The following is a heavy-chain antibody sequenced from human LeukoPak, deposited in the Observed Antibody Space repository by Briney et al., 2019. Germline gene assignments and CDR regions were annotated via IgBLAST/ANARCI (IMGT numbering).Heavy chain of an antibody. J-gene: IGHJ5*02. CDR2: IYHSGST. V-gene: IGHV4-4*02. CDR3: ARDVPLIAAAGMVRSWFDP. CDR1: GSTFRSHTM. D-gene: IGHD6-13*01. Sequence: GSLRLSCAASGSTFRSHTMNWVRQAPGKGLEWIGEIYHSGSTNYNPSLKSRVTISVDKSKNQFSLKLSSVTAADTAVYYCARDVPLIAAAGMVRSWFDPWGQGTLVTVSS.